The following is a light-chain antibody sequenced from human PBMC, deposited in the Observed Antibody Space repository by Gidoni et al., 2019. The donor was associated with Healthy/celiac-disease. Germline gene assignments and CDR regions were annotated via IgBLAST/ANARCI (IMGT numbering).Light chain of an antibody. J-gene: IGLJ2*01. Sequence: QSALTQPASVSGSPGQSLPISCTGTSSDVGSYHLVSWYQQHPGKAPKLMIYEGSKRPAGVSNRFSGSKSGNTASLTISGLQAEDEADYYCCSYAGSSTLVFGGGTKLTVL. CDR3: CSYAGSSTLV. V-gene: IGLV2-23*01. CDR1: SSDVGSYHL. CDR2: EGS.